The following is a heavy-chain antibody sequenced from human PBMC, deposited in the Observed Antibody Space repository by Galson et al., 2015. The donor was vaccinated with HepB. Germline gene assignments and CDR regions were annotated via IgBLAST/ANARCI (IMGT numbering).Heavy chain of an antibody. CDR1: EFTFSNYA. V-gene: IGHV3-23*01. CDR2: ISDRGGSP. J-gene: IGHJ4*02. D-gene: IGHD1-14*01. CDR3: AKDHRSTPNHFDS. Sequence: SLRLSCAASEFTFSNYAMTWVRQAPGKGLEWVSGISDRGGSPFYADSVRGRFTISRDNSKNTLYLQMNSLRAEDTAIYYCAKDHRSTPNHFDSWGQGTLVTVSS.